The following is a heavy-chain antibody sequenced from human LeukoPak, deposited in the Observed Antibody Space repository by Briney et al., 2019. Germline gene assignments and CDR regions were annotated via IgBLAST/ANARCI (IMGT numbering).Heavy chain of an antibody. CDR2: IREDGGHT. CDR1: GFTFTNHW. CDR3: ARAGSFRFDY. V-gene: IGHV3-7*01. J-gene: IGHJ4*02. Sequence: GGSLRLSCVTSGFTFTNHWMSWVRQAPGKGLEWVANIREDGGHTNYVDSVKGRFTISRDDAKNTLHLQMNDLRAEDTAVYYCARAGSFRFDYWGQGTLVTVSS. D-gene: IGHD3-10*01.